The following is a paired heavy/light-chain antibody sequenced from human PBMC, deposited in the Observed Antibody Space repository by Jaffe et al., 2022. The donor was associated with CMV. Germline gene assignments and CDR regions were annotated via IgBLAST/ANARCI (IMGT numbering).Heavy chain of an antibody. CDR2: IIPIFGTA. CDR3: ARPLGGATTRGAVDYYYGMDV. Sequence: QVQLVQSGAEVKKPGSSVKVSCKASGGTFSSYAISWVRQAPGQGLEWMGGIIPIFGTANYAQKFQGRVTITADESTSTAYMELSSLRSEDTAVYYCARPLGGATTRGAVDYYYGMDVWGQGTTVTVSS. CDR1: GGTFSSYA. V-gene: IGHV1-69*01. D-gene: IGHD1-26*01. J-gene: IGHJ6*02.
Light chain of an antibody. V-gene: IGKV2-28*01. J-gene: IGKJ5*01. CDR3: MQALQTSIT. CDR1: QSLLHSNGYNY. Sequence: DIVMTQSPLSLPVTPGEPASISCRSSQSLLHSNGYNYLDWYLQKPGQSPQLLIYLGSNRASGVPDRFSGSGSGTDFTLKISRVEAEDVGVYYCMQALQTSITFGQGTRLEIK. CDR2: LGS.